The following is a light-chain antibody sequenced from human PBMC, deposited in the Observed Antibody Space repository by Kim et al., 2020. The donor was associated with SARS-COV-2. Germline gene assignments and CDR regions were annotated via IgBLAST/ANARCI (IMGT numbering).Light chain of an antibody. CDR1: QSIGSH. Sequence: SVGDRVIITCRASQSIGSHLNWYQQKPGKAPKLLIYAASSLQSGVPSRFTGSGSGTEFTLTIRTLQPEDSATYYCQQGYSSPQITFGQGTRLEIK. CDR2: AAS. V-gene: IGKV1-39*01. CDR3: QQGYSSPQIT. J-gene: IGKJ5*01.